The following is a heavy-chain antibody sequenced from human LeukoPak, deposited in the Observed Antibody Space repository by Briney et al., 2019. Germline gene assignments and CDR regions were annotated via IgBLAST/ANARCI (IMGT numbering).Heavy chain of an antibody. CDR3: ARDISDFWSGEPPRWAVDY. D-gene: IGHD3-3*01. J-gene: IGHJ4*02. V-gene: IGHV3-21*01. Sequence: GGSLRLSCAASGFTFSSYSMNWVRQAPGKGLEWVSSISSSSSYIYYADSVKGRFTISRDNAKNSLYLHMNRLRGEDTAVYYCARDISDFWSGEPPRWAVDYWGQGTLVTVSS. CDR1: GFTFSSYS. CDR2: ISSSSSYI.